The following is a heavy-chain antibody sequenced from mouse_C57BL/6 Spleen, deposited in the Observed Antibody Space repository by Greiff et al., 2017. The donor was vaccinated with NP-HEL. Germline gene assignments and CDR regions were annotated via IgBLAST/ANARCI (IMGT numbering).Heavy chain of an antibody. CDR1: GYTFTSYG. CDR2: IYPRSGNT. D-gene: IGHD3-1*01. Sequence: VKLQESGAELARPGASVKLSCKASGYTFTSYGISWVKQRTGQGLEWIGEIYPRSGNTYYNEKFKGKATLTADKSSSTAYMELRSLTSEDSAVYFCARRAMALDGGFAYWGQGTLVTVSA. CDR3: ARRAMALDGGFAY. J-gene: IGHJ3*01. V-gene: IGHV1-81*01.